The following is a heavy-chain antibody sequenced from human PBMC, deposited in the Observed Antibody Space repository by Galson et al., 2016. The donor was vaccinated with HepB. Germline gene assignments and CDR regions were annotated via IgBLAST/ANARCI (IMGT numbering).Heavy chain of an antibody. J-gene: IGHJ6*01. CDR1: GYTFTDYW. CDR3: ARRRDGMDV. CDR2: MCPDDSDT. V-gene: IGHV5-51*01. Sequence: QSGAEVKKPGESLKISCQGSGYTFTDYWIGWVRQMPGKGLEWMGIMCPDDSDTRYSPSFQGQVTFSADKSISTAYLQWSSLKASDTAMYYCARRRDGMDVWGQGTTVIVSS.